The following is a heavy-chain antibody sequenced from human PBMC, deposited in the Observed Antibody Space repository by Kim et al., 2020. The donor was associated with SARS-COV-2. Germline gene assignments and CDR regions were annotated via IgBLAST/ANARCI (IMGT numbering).Heavy chain of an antibody. Sequence: SETLSLTCTVSGGSISSGGYYWSWIRQHPGKGLEWIGYIYYSGSTYYNPSLKSRVTISVDTSKNQFSLKLSSVTAADTAVYYCARDESHVWGSPGSDAFDIWGQGTMVTVSS. CDR3: ARDESHVWGSPGSDAFDI. CDR1: GGSISSGGYY. V-gene: IGHV4-31*03. J-gene: IGHJ3*02. CDR2: IYYSGST. D-gene: IGHD3-16*01.